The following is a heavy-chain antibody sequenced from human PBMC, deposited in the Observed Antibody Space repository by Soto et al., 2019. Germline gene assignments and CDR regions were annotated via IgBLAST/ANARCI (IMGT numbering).Heavy chain of an antibody. D-gene: IGHD3-3*01. CDR3: ARRGYYDFWSGYYTLSYFDY. CDR1: DGSISSSSYY. J-gene: IGHJ4*02. CDR2: IYYSGST. Sequence: PSETLSLTCTVSDGSISSSSYYWGWIRQPPGKGLEWIGSIYYSGSTYYNPSLKSRVTISVDTSKNQFSLKLSSVTAADTAVYYCARRGYYDFWSGYYTLSYFDYWGQGTLVTVSS. V-gene: IGHV4-39*01.